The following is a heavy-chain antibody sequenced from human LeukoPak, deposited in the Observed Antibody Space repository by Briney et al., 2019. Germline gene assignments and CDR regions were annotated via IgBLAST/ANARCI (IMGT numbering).Heavy chain of an antibody. J-gene: IGHJ4*02. CDR1: GYTFTGYY. CDR3: ARNDMAVAADDY. Sequence: ASVKVSCKASGYTFTGYYMHWVRQAPGQGLEWMGWINPNSGGTNYAQKFQGRVTMTRDTSISTAYMKLSRLRSDDTAVYYCARNDMAVAADDYWGQGTLVTVSS. D-gene: IGHD6-19*01. V-gene: IGHV1-2*02. CDR2: INPNSGGT.